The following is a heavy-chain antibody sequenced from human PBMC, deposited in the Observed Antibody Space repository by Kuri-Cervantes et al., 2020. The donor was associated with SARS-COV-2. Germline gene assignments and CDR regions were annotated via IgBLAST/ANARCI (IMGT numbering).Heavy chain of an antibody. CDR3: ARGRPPIYLGYCSSTSCHRYSFDY. D-gene: IGHD2-2*01. V-gene: IGHV4-34*01. Sequence: ESLKISCAVYGGSFSGYYWSWIRQPPGKGLEWIGEINHSGSTNYNPSLKSRVTISVDTSKNQFSLNLSSVTAADTAVYYCARGRPPIYLGYCSSTSCHRYSFDYWGQGTLVTVSS. J-gene: IGHJ4*02. CDR1: GGSFSGYY. CDR2: INHSGST.